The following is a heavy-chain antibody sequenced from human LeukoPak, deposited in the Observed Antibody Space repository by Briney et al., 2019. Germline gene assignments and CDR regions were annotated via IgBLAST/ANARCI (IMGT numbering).Heavy chain of an antibody. Sequence: PSETLSLTCAVYGGSFSGYYWSWICQPPGKGLEWIGEINHSGSTNYNPSLRSRVTISVDTSKNQFSLKLSSVTAADTAVYYCARGPRALDYWGQGTLVTVSS. J-gene: IGHJ4*02. CDR2: INHSGST. CDR1: GGSFSGYY. V-gene: IGHV4-34*01. CDR3: ARGPRALDY.